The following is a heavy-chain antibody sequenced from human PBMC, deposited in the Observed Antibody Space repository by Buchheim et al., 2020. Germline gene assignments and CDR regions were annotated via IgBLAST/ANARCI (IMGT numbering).Heavy chain of an antibody. CDR2: ISSSSSTI. Sequence: EVQLVESGGGLVQPGGSLRLSCAASGFTFSSYSMNWVRQAPGKGLEWVSYISSSSSTIYYADSVKGRFTISRDNAKNSLYLQMNSLRAEDTAVYYCARSDVDYYYYYMDVWGKGTT. J-gene: IGHJ6*03. CDR1: GFTFSSYS. V-gene: IGHV3-48*01. D-gene: IGHD2-21*01. CDR3: ARSDVDYYYYYMDV.